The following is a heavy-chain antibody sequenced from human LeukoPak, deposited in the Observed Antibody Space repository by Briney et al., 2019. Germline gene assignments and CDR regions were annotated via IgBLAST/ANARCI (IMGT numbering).Heavy chain of an antibody. J-gene: IGHJ4*02. V-gene: IGHV5-51*01. D-gene: IGHD6-13*01. CDR1: GYKLTNYW. CDR3: ARHEVTAAAGTEFDS. Sequence: GESLKISCQASGYKLTNYWIGWVRQMPGKGLGWVGIIFLSDSDTRYSPSFQGQVTISADKSTSTAYLHWSTLKASDTAIYYCARHEVTAAAGTEFDSWGQGTLVTVSS. CDR2: IFLSDSDT.